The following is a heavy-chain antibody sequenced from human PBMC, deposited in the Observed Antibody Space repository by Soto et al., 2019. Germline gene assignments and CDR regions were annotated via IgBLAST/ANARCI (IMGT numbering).Heavy chain of an antibody. CDR1: GGSISSSSYY. J-gene: IGHJ3*02. D-gene: IGHD3-10*01. CDR2: IYYSGST. V-gene: IGHV4-39*01. Sequence: SETLSLTCTVSGGSISSSSYYWGWIRQPPGKGLEWIGSIYYSGSTYYNPSLKSRVTISVDTSKNQFSLKLSSVTAADTAVYYCASITMVRGVIQRGAFDIWGQGTMVTVSS. CDR3: ASITMVRGVIQRGAFDI.